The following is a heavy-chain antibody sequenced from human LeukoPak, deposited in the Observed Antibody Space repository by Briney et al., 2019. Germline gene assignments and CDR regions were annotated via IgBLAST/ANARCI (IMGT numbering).Heavy chain of an antibody. CDR3: ARCDFWSGYYEWNYYYGMDV. CDR1: GFTFSDYY. V-gene: IGHV3-11*04. D-gene: IGHD3-3*01. J-gene: IGHJ6*02. CDR2: ISSSGSTI. Sequence: GGSLRLSCAASGFTFSDYYMSWIRQAPGKGLEWVSYISSSGSTIYYADSVKGRFTISRDNAKNSLYLQMNSLRAEDTAVYYCARCDFWSGYYEWNYYYGMDVWGQGTTVTVSS.